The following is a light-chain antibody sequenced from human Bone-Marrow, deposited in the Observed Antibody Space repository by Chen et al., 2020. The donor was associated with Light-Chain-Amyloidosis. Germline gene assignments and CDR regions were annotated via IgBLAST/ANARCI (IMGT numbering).Light chain of an antibody. CDR3: QQYGTSPLT. Sequence: EIVLTQSPGTLSLSPGSGANLSCRASQTISNNYLTWYQKKIGQAPRILIYGSSIRATVIPDRCTGIGSGTDFTLTINRLVPEDFAMYYCQQYGTSPLTFGGRTKVEIK. J-gene: IGKJ4*01. CDR2: GSS. V-gene: IGKV3-20*01. CDR1: QTISNNY.